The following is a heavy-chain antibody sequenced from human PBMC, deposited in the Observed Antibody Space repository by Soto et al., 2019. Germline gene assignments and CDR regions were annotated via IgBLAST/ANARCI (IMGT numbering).Heavy chain of an antibody. Sequence: AGGSLRLSCVASGYTFNSHEMNWIRQTPGKRLEWISSVSGSGTTKYADSVKGRFTISRDNAHKSIYLQMNSLRVEDTGVYYCARGGIHWGQGALVTVSS. D-gene: IGHD6-13*01. CDR2: VSGSGTT. J-gene: IGHJ4*02. V-gene: IGHV3-48*03. CDR1: GYTFNSHE. CDR3: ARGGIH.